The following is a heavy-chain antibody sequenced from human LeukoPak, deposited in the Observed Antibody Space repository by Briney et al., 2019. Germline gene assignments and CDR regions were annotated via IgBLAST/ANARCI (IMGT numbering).Heavy chain of an antibody. CDR2: ISNSGSTI. Sequence: GGSLRLSCAASGFTFSSYEMNWVRQAPGKGLEWVSYISNSGSTIYYADSVKGRFTISRDNAKNSLYLQMNSLRAGDTAVYYCARGSNIGELFFDYWGQGTLVTVSS. CDR3: ARGSNIGELFFDY. J-gene: IGHJ4*02. CDR1: GFTFSSYE. V-gene: IGHV3-48*03. D-gene: IGHD3-10*01.